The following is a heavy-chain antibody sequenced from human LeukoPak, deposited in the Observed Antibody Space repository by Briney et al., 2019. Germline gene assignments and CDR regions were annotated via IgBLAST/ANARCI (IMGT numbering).Heavy chain of an antibody. J-gene: IGHJ4*02. CDR1: GGSISSGSYY. Sequence: PSQTLSLTCTVSGGSISSGSYYWSWIRQPAGKGLEWIGRIYTSGSTNYNPSLKSRVTISVDTSKNQFSLKLSSVTAADTAVYYCARGPEIAAAGFDYWGQGTLVTVSS. V-gene: IGHV4-61*02. CDR2: IYTSGST. CDR3: ARGPEIAAAGFDY. D-gene: IGHD6-13*01.